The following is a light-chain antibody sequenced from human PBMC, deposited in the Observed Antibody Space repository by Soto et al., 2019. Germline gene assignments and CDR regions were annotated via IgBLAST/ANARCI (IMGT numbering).Light chain of an antibody. J-gene: IGKJ3*01. CDR1: HDITNY. V-gene: IGKV1-33*01. CDR2: GAS. Sequence: DIQMTQSPSSLSASVGDRATITCQASHDITNYLNWYQHKPGKAPKLLIYGASNLETGVPSRFSGSGSGTDFPFTISRLQPDDIASYYWQYCDYLRPFGPGTTVDFK. CDR3: QYCDYLRP.